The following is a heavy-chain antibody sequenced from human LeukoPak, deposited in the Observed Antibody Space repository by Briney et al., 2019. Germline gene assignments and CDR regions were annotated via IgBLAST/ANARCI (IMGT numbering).Heavy chain of an antibody. CDR3: ARDLQTYSSSWYGY. CDR1: GYTFTSYY. D-gene: IGHD6-13*01. J-gene: IGHJ4*02. V-gene: IGHV1-2*02. Sequence: GASVKVSCKASGYTFTSYYMHWVRQAPGQGLEWMGWINPNSGGTNYAQKFQGRVTMTRDTSISTAYMELSRLRSDDTAVYYCARDLQTYSSSWYGYWGQGTLVTVSS. CDR2: INPNSGGT.